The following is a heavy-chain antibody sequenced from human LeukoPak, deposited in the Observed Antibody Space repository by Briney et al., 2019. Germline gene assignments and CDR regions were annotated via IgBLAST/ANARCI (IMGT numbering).Heavy chain of an antibody. CDR3: AKNRGHCVDGVCHNYYYMDV. J-gene: IGHJ6*03. CDR2: VSGSAGRT. CDR1: GFTFSSFA. D-gene: IGHD2-8*02. V-gene: IGHV3-23*01. Sequence: GGSLRLSCAASGFTFSSFAMTWVRRAPGKGLEWVSTVSGSAGRTDCADSVKGRFTISRDNLKNTLYLQMNGLRAEDTAVYYCAKNRGHCVDGVCHNYYYMDVWGRGTTVTVSS.